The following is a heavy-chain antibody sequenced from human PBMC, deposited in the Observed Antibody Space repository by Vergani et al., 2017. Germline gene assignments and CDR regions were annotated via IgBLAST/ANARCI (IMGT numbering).Heavy chain of an antibody. CDR3: AREGSGLGLDY. J-gene: IGHJ4*02. D-gene: IGHD3-10*01. CDR2: ISYDGSNK. Sequence: QVQLVESGGGVVQPGRSLRLSCAASGFTFSSYGMHWVRQAPGKGLEWVAVISYDGSNKYYADSVKGRFTISRDNSKNTLYLQMNSLRAEDTAVYYCAREGSGLGLDYWGQGTLVTVSS. CDR1: GFTFSSYG. V-gene: IGHV3-30*03.